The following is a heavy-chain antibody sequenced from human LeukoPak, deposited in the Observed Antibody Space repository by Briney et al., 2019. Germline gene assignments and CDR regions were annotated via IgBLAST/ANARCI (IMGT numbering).Heavy chain of an antibody. CDR2: INPNSGGT. D-gene: IGHD4-23*01. Sequence: ASVKVSCKASGYTLTDYYIHWVRQAPGQGLEWMGWINPNSGGTNYAQKFQGRVTMTRDTSISTAYMELSSLRSEDTAVYYCARAPGNPRRGSFDYWGQGTLVTVSS. V-gene: IGHV1-2*02. J-gene: IGHJ4*02. CDR1: GYTLTDYY. CDR3: ARAPGNPRRGSFDY.